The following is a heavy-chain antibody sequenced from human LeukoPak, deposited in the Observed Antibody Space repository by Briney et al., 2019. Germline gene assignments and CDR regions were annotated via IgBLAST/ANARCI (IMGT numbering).Heavy chain of an antibody. CDR2: INPNSGGT. CDR1: GYTFTGYY. Sequence: ASLKVSCKASGYTFTGYYMHWVRQAPGQGLEWMGWINPNSGGTKYAQTFKGRVTMTRDTSISTAYMELSSLRSDDTAVYYCARDGDTYGYYYYGLDVWGQGTTVTVSS. J-gene: IGHJ6*02. D-gene: IGHD5-18*01. CDR3: ARDGDTYGYYYYGLDV. V-gene: IGHV1-2*02.